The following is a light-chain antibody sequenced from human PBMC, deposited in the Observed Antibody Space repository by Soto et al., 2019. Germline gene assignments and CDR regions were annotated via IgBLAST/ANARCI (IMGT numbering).Light chain of an antibody. J-gene: IGLJ1*01. V-gene: IGLV2-14*03. Sequence: QSSLTQPASVFGSPGQSITMSCTGTSSDVGGYNFVSWYQQHPGKAPKLMIYEVSNRPSGVSNRFSGSKSGNTASLTISGLQPEDEADYYCSSYTTSSTVVSGTGTKVTVL. CDR1: SSDVGGYNF. CDR2: EVS. CDR3: SSYTTSSTVV.